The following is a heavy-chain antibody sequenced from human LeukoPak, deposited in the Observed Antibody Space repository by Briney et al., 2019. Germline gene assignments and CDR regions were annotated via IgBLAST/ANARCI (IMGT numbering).Heavy chain of an antibody. CDR1: GFTFSSYS. CDR2: ISSSSSTI. Sequence: GGSLRLSCAASGFTFSSYSMNWVRQAPGKGREGVSYISSSSSTIYYADSVKGRFTISRDNAKNSLYLQMNSLRAEDTAVYYCARGGDYYDSSGYYYNYWGQGTLVTVSS. V-gene: IGHV3-48*01. D-gene: IGHD3-22*01. J-gene: IGHJ4*02. CDR3: ARGGDYYDSSGYYYNY.